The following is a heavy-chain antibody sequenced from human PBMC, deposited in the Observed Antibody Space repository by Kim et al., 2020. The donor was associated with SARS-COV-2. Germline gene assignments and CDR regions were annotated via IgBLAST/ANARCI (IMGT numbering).Heavy chain of an antibody. V-gene: IGHV4-39*01. J-gene: IGHJ6*02. CDR3: ARKIAAAGIYYYYYGMDV. CDR2: IYYSGST. Sequence: SETLSLTCTVSGGSISSSSYYWGWIRQPPGKGLEWIGIIYYSGSTYYNPSLKSRVTISVDTSKNQFSLKLSSVTAADTAVYYCARKIAAAGIYYYYYGMDVWGQGTTVTVSS. D-gene: IGHD6-13*01. CDR1: GGSISSSSYY.